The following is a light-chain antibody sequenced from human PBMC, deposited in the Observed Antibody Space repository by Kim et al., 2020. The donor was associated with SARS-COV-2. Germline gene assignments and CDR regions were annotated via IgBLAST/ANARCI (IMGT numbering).Light chain of an antibody. CDR3: VLYMGGGISV. Sequence: GGTVTLPCGLNSGSVSTNHYPSWYQQSPGQPPRTLIYNTKNRSSGVPDRFSGSILGNKAALTITGAQADDESDYYCVLYMGGGISVFGGGTQLTVL. CDR2: NTK. V-gene: IGLV8-61*01. CDR1: SGSVSTNHY. J-gene: IGLJ3*02.